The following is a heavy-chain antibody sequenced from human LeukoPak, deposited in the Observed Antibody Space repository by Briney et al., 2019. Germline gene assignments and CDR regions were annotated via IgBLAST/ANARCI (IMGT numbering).Heavy chain of an antibody. Sequence: SETLSLTCTVSGGSISSSSYYWGWIRQPPGKGLEWIGSIYYSGSTYYNPSLKSRVTISVDTSKNQFSLKLSSVTAADTAVYYCARHPFTVTAPSYFDYWGQGTLVTASS. CDR2: IYYSGST. CDR3: ARHPFTVTAPSYFDY. J-gene: IGHJ4*02. V-gene: IGHV4-39*01. CDR1: GGSISSSSYY. D-gene: IGHD4-17*01.